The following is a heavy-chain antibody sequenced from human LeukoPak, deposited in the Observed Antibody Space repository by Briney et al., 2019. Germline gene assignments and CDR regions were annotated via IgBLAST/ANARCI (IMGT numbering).Heavy chain of an antibody. V-gene: IGHV3-74*01. Sequence: QSGGSLRLSCAASGLTFSRYRMPWARQAPGKGLVWVSHIKTDGSTTSYADSVKGRFTVSRDNAKNTLYLQMNSLRVEDTAVYYCARGSSWSLDYWGQGTLVTVSS. D-gene: IGHD6-13*01. CDR1: GLTFSRYR. CDR3: ARGSSWSLDY. J-gene: IGHJ4*02. CDR2: IKTDGSTT.